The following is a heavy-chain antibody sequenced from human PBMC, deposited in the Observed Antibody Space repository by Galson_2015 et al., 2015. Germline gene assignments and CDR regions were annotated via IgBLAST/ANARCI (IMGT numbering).Heavy chain of an antibody. Sequence: SETLSLTCAVYGGSFSGYSWTWIRQPPGKGLEWIGEINHSGSTNYNPSLKSRVTISVDTSKKQFSLSLSSVTAADTAVYYCARRRGSGSLGEFDPWGQGTLVTVSS. CDR3: ARRRGSGSLGEFDP. D-gene: IGHD5-12*01. V-gene: IGHV4-34*01. CDR2: INHSGST. CDR1: GGSFSGYS. J-gene: IGHJ5*02.